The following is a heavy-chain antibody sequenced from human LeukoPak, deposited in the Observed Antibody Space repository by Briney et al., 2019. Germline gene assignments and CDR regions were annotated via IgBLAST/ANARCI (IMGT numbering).Heavy chain of an antibody. J-gene: IGHJ4*02. CDR2: IKLDGSQK. V-gene: IGHV3-7*01. Sequence: GGSLRLSCAASGFTFSSYWMSWVRRAPGKGLEWVANIKLDGSQKFYVDSVKGRFTISRDNAKNSLYLQMNSLRGEDTAVYYCARERPASASAFDSWGQGTLVTVSS. D-gene: IGHD2-2*01. CDR3: ARERPASASAFDS. CDR1: GFTFSSYW.